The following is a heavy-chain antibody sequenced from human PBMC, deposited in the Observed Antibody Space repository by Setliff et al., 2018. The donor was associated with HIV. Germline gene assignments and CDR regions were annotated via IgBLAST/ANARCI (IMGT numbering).Heavy chain of an antibody. V-gene: IGHV4-61*09. CDR3: ASLTDYGGDSGSH. Sequence: SETLSLTCTVTGGSITSSNYFWTWIRQPAGKGLEWIGHIYTDGSTNYNPSFRSRVSLSVDTSKNQFSLRLSAVTAADTAVYYCASLTDYGGDSGSHWGQGTLVTVSS. CDR1: GGSITSSNYF. D-gene: IGHD4-17*01. J-gene: IGHJ4*02. CDR2: IYTDGST.